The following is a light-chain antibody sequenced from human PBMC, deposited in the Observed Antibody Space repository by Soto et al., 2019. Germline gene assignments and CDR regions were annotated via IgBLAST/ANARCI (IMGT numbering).Light chain of an antibody. J-gene: IGKJ4*01. CDR3: QQRSDWPGLT. V-gene: IGKV3-11*01. CDR2: DAS. CDR1: QSVSSY. Sequence: DIVFTQSPVTLTLSRGERDTLSCRASQSVSSYLAWYQQKPGQAPRLLIYDASNGATGIPARFSGSGSGTDFTLPISSLEPEDFAVYYCQQRSDWPGLTFGGGTKVDIK.